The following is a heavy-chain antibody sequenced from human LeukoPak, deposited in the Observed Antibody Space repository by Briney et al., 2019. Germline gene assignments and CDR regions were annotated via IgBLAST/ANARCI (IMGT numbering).Heavy chain of an antibody. CDR2: INHSGST. J-gene: IGHJ4*02. V-gene: IGHV4-34*01. CDR1: GFTFSSYS. CDR3: TRGGSADPFEH. Sequence: GSLRLSCAASGFTFSSYSMNWVRQAPGKGLEWIGEINHSGSTNYNPSLRSRVTISIDTSKNQFSLKLNSVTAADTAVYYCTRGGSADPFEHWGQGTLVTVSS.